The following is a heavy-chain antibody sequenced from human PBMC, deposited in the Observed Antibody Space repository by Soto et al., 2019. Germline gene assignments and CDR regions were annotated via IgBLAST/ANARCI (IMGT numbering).Heavy chain of an antibody. D-gene: IGHD4-4*01. V-gene: IGHV3-23*01. CDR3: AKDAYTKYYYYGMDV. J-gene: IGHJ6*02. CDR2: ISDSGGST. CDR1: XFNFRIYA. Sequence: EVQLSESGGGLAQPGGSLRLSXAXXXFNFRIYAMNWVRQAPGKGLEWVSNISDSGGSTFYADSVKGRFTISRDNSDNTLYLEMNSLRVEDTAIYYCAKDAYTKYYYYGMDVWGQGTTVTVSS.